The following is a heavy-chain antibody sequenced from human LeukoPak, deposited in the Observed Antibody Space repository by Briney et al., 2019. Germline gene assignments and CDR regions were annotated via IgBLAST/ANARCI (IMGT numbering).Heavy chain of an antibody. J-gene: IGHJ5*02. D-gene: IGHD6-19*01. Sequence: ASVKVSCKASGYTFTSYYMHWVRQAPGQGLERMGIINPSGGSTSYAQKFQGRVTMTRDTSTSTVYMELSSLRSEDTAVYYCARDHPDSSGWYVGYNWFDPWGQGTLVTVSS. V-gene: IGHV1-46*01. CDR2: INPSGGST. CDR1: GYTFTSYY. CDR3: ARDHPDSSGWYVGYNWFDP.